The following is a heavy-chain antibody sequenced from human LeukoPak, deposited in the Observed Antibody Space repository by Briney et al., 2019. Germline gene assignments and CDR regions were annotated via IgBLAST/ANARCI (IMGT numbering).Heavy chain of an antibody. J-gene: IGHJ6*03. CDR3: ARAGDYGGNYYYYYMDV. CDR1: GGSISSYY. V-gene: IGHV4-59*01. Sequence: SETLSLTCTVSGGSISSYYWSWIRQPPGKGLEWIGYIYYSGSTNYNPSLKSRVTISVDTSKNQFSLKLSSVTAAGTAVYYCARAGDYGGNYYYYYMDVWGKGTTVTVSS. D-gene: IGHD4-23*01. CDR2: IYYSGST.